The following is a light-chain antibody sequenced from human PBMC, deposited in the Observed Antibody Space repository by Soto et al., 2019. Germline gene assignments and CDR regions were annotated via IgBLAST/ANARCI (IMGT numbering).Light chain of an antibody. CDR2: DAS. Sequence: EIVLTQSPATLSLSPGERATLSCRASQSVSSYLAWYQQKPGQAPRLLIYDASNRATGIPARFSGSGPGTDFTLTISSLEPEDFAVYYCQQRRTLGHGTKVEIK. CDR3: QQRRT. J-gene: IGKJ1*01. V-gene: IGKV3-11*01. CDR1: QSVSSY.